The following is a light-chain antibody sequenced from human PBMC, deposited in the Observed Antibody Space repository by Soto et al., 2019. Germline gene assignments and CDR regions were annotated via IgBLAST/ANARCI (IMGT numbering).Light chain of an antibody. CDR2: GNS. J-gene: IGLJ1*01. CDR1: SSNIGAGYD. V-gene: IGLV1-40*01. Sequence: VLTQPPSVSGSPGQRVTISCTGSSSNIGAGYDVHWYQQLPGTAPKLLIYGNSNRPSGVPDRFSGSKSGTSASLAITGLQAEDEADYYCQSYDSSLSALYVFGTGTKVTVL. CDR3: QSYDSSLSALYV.